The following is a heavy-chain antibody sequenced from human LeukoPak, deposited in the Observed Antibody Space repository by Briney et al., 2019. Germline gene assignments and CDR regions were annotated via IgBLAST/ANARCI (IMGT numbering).Heavy chain of an antibody. CDR2: IYNGVNT. V-gene: IGHV4-61*01. Sequence: SETLSLTCTVSGASVSSASYWTWIRQPPGKGVEWIAHIYNGVNTNYNPSLKSRVTISVDTSKNEFSLRLNSVTAADTAVYYCARSRAFNSGAFDPWGQGSLVTVSS. J-gene: IGHJ5*02. CDR3: ARSRAFNSGAFDP. D-gene: IGHD1-26*01. CDR1: GASVSSASY.